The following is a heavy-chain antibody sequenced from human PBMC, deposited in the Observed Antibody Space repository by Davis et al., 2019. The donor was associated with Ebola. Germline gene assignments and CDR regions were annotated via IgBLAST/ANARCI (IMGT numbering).Heavy chain of an antibody. CDR1: GGSISSSSYH. Sequence: MPSETLSLTCTVSGGSISSSSYHWGWIRQPPGKGLEWIASIYYSGTTYYNPSLKSRVIISVDTSKNQFSLKLSSVTAADTAVYYCAGHARDRYCSGGSCIPPSWGQGTLVTVSS. J-gene: IGHJ4*02. V-gene: IGHV4-39*01. D-gene: IGHD2-15*01. CDR2: IYYSGTT. CDR3: AGHARDRYCSGGSCIPPS.